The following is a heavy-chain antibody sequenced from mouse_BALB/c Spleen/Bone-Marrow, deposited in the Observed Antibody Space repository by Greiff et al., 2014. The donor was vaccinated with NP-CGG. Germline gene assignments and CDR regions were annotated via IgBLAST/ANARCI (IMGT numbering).Heavy chain of an antibody. CDR2: IYPGDGAT. CDR3: ARVSNWADC. J-gene: IGHJ2*01. V-gene: IGHV1-80*01. Sequence: QVQLKESGAELVRPGSSVTISCTASGYAFSSYWMNWVKQSPGQGLEWIGQIYPGDGATNYNGKFKGKATLNADKSSSTAYMQLSSLTAEDSAVYFCARVSNWADCWGQGTTLTVSS. CDR1: GYAFSSYW. D-gene: IGHD4-1*01.